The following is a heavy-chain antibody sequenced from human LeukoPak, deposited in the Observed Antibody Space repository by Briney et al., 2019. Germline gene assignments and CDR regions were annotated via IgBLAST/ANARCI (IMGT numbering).Heavy chain of an antibody. J-gene: IGHJ5*02. D-gene: IGHD3-22*01. CDR2: IYHSGST. CDR3: ARSEYYDSSRFDP. Sequence: ETSETLSLTCTVSGYSISSGYYWGWIRLPPGKGLEWIGSIYHSGSTYYNPSLKSRVTISVDTSKSQFSLKLSSVTAADTAVYYCARSEYYDSSRFDPWGQGTLVTVSS. CDR1: GYSISSGYY. V-gene: IGHV4-38-2*02.